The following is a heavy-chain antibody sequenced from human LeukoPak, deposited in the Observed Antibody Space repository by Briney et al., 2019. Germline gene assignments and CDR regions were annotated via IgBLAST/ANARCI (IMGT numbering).Heavy chain of an antibody. CDR1: GFTVSSNS. J-gene: IGHJ4*02. CDR3: ARRAGAYSHPYDY. CDR2: IYSDNT. V-gene: IGHV3-53*01. D-gene: IGHD4/OR15-4a*01. Sequence: GGSLRLSCTVSGFTVSSNSMSWVRQAPGKGLEWVSFIYSDNTHYSDSVKGRFTISRDNSKNTLYLQMNSLRAGDTAVYYCARRAGAYSHPYDYWGQGTLVTVSS.